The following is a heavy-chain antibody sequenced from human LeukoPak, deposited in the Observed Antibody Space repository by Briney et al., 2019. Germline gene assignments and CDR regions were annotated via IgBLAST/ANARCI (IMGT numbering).Heavy chain of an antibody. CDR1: GDSIRSFF. D-gene: IGHD4-17*01. CDR3: ARLPSAGYGYFED. V-gene: IGHV4-59*01. CDR2: FYYTGST. J-gene: IGHJ4*02. Sequence: PSRAPSLTSTVSGDSIRSFFWSLGRPPPRKGPEGVGFFYYTGSTNYNPSLKSRVSISVDTSTNQLSLNLTSVTAADTAVYYCARLPSAGYGYFEDWGQGALVTVSS.